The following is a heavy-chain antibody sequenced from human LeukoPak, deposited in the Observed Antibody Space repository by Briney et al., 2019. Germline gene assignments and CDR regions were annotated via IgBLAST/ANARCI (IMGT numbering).Heavy chain of an antibody. CDR3: ARVLGATLRYFDY. V-gene: IGHV3-48*01. CDR1: GFTFSSYS. J-gene: IGHJ4*02. Sequence: GGSLRLSCAASGFTFSSYSMNWVRQAPGKGLEWVSYISSSSSTIYYADSVKGRFTISRDNAKNSLYLQMNRLRAEDTAVYDCARVLGATLRYFDYWGQGTLVTVSS. CDR2: ISSSSSTI. D-gene: IGHD1-26*01.